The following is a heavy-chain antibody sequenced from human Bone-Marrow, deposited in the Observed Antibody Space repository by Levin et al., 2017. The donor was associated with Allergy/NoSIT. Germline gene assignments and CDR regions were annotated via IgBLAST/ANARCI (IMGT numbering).Heavy chain of an antibody. V-gene: IGHV4-39*01. CDR2: ISHTGTT. Sequence: PSETLSLTCSVSGDSFSSDGSYWGWIRQPPGKGLEWIGTISHTGTTYSNASLKSRVKISVDTAKKEFSLNLSSVTAADTAVYYCARHLGIMVVPTTRGYFDPWGQGKLVTVSS. CDR3: ARHLGIMVVPTTRGYFDP. J-gene: IGHJ5*02. CDR1: GDSFSSDGSY. D-gene: IGHD2-15*01.